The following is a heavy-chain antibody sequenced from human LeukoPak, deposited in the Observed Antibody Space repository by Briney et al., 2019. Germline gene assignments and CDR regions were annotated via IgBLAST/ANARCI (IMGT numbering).Heavy chain of an antibody. J-gene: IGHJ4*02. CDR3: TRRPAYYFDC. CDR1: GGSISSGSYY. CDR2: IYTSGST. V-gene: IGHV4-61*02. Sequence: SETLSLTCTVSGGSISSGSYYWSWIRQPAGKGLEWIGRIYTSGSTNYNPSLKSRVTISVDTSQNQFSLKLSSVTAADTALYYCTRRPAYYFDCWGQGTLVAVSS.